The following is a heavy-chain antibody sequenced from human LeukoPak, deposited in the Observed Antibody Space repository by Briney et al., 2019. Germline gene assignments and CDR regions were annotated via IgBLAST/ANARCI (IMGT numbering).Heavy chain of an antibody. D-gene: IGHD3-10*01. CDR3: ARRRHGSGSYYFSFDY. CDR2: IIPIFGTA. V-gene: IGHV1-69*13. CDR1: GGTLSSYA. J-gene: IGHJ4*02. Sequence: SVKVSCKASGGTLSSYAISWVRQAPGQGLEWMGGIIPIFGTANYAQKFQGRVTITADESTSTAYMELSSLRSEDTAVYYCARRRHGSGSYYFSFDYWGQGTLVTVSS.